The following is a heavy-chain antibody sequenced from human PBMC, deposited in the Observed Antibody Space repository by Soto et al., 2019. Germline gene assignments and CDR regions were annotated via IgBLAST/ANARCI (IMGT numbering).Heavy chain of an antibody. CDR3: ARVYAGTTTWFRGMDV. Sequence: GGSLRLSCAASGFTFSSYSMNWVRQAPGKGLEWVSYISSSSSTIYYADSVKGRFTISRDNAKNSLYLQMNSLRDEDTAVYYCARVYAGTTTWFRGMDVWGQGTTVTVSS. CDR2: ISSSSSTI. J-gene: IGHJ6*02. D-gene: IGHD1-7*01. V-gene: IGHV3-48*02. CDR1: GFTFSSYS.